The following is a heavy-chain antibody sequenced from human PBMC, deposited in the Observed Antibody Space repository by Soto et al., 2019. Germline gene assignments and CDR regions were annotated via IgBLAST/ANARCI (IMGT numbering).Heavy chain of an antibody. CDR1: GYTFTNYG. CDR2: IGAYNGDT. J-gene: IGHJ6*03. D-gene: IGHD1-26*01. V-gene: IGHV1-18*01. Sequence: ASVKVSCKASGYTFTNYGITWVRQAPGQGLEWMGWIGAYNGDTHYTERLQGRVTMTTDTSTSTAYMELRGLRSDDTAVYYCARLRQFDGYFYYCVQHWGKGSKVT. CDR3: ARLRQFDGYFYYCVQH.